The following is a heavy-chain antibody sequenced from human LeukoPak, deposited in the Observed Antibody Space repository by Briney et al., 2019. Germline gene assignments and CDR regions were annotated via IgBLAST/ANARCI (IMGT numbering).Heavy chain of an antibody. CDR1: GGSLTSTSYY. V-gene: IGHV4-39*01. CDR3: TKRRGYSFGFDYYYMDV. D-gene: IGHD5-18*01. J-gene: IGHJ6*03. CDR2: IYSSGST. Sequence: SETLSLTCTVSGGSLTSTSYYWDWVRQPPGKGLEWLGSIYSSGSTYYNPSLKSRVTVSFDTSKNQFSLSLTSVTAADTAVYYCTKRRGYSFGFDYYYMDVWGKGTTVTISS.